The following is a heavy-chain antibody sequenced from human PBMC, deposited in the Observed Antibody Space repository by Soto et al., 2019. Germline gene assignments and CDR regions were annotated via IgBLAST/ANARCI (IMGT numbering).Heavy chain of an antibody. CDR2: IKQDGSEK. CDR3: ARDLEEVVGATDY. Sequence: PGGSLRLSCAASGFTFSSYWMSWVRQAPGEGLEWVANIKQDGSEKYYVDSVKGRFTISRDNAKNSLYLQMNSLRAEDTAVYYCARDLEEVVGATDYWGQGTLVTVSS. D-gene: IGHD1-26*01. V-gene: IGHV3-7*03. J-gene: IGHJ4*02. CDR1: GFTFSSYW.